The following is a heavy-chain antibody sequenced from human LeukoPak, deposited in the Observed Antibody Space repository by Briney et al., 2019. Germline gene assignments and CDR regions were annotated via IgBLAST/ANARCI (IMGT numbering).Heavy chain of an antibody. V-gene: IGHV4-39*01. D-gene: IGHD3-10*01. CDR1: GGSISSSSYY. CDR2: IYYSGST. Sequence: SETLSLTCTVSGGSISSSSYYWGWIRQPPGKGLEWIGSIYYSGSTYYNPSLKSRVTISVDTSKNQFSLKLSSVTAADTAVYYCARQGRVLWFGELSPRQGQFDPWGQGTLVTVSS. J-gene: IGHJ5*02. CDR3: ARQGRVLWFGELSPRQGQFDP.